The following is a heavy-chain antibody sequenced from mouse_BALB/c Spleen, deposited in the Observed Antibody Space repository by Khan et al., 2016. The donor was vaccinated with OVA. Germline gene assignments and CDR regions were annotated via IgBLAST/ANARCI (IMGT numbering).Heavy chain of an antibody. J-gene: IGHJ2*01. Sequence: EVQLQESGPGLVKPSQSLSLSCTVTGYSITSGYGWYWIRQFPGNQLECMGYISYSGSTNYNPSLKSRISITRDTSKNQFFLQLNSVTTEDTATYYCARTARIKYWGQGTTLTVSS. CDR3: ARTARIKY. V-gene: IGHV3-1*02. D-gene: IGHD1-2*01. CDR1: GYSITSGYG. CDR2: ISYSGST.